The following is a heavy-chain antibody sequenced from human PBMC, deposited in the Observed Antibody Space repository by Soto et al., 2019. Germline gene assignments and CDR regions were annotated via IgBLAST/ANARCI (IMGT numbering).Heavy chain of an antibody. J-gene: IGHJ4*02. CDR2: INSDGTTT. CDR3: ARVAVGAYYFHY. CDR1: GFTFSNYW. V-gene: IGHV3-74*01. Sequence: EVQLLESGGGLVQPGGSLRLSCAASGFTFSNYWMHWVRQAPGKGLVWVSRINSDGTTTSYADSVRGRFTISRDNARDTVYLQMNSLGAEDTAVYYCARVAVGAYYFHYWGQGTLVTVSS. D-gene: IGHD1-26*01.